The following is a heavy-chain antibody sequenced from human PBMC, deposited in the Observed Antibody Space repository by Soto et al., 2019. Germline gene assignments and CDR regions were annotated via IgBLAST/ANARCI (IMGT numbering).Heavy chain of an antibody. V-gene: IGHV3-23*01. CDR3: AKTLSTFNAFEM. Sequence: VQLLESGGGLVQPGGSLRLSCAASGFNLSNFAMTWVRQGTGKGLQWVSGITMSGGATYYANSVKGRFTISRDNSKNTLFLQMNSLRAEDTAVYYCAKTLSTFNAFEMWGQGTKVTVSS. CDR2: ITMSGGAT. D-gene: IGHD3-3*02. J-gene: IGHJ3*02. CDR1: GFNLSNFA.